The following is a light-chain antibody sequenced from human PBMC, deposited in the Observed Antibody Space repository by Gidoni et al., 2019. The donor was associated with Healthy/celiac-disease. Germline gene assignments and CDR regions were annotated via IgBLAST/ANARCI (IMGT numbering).Light chain of an antibody. CDR2: DAS. CDR3: QQYDNLPLT. Sequence: DIQMTQSPSSLSASVGDRVTITCQPSQDISNYFNWYQQKPGKAPKLLIYDASNLETGVPSRFSGSGSGTDFTFTISSLQPEDIATYYCQQYDNLPLTFGGGTKVEIK. CDR1: QDISNY. V-gene: IGKV1-33*01. J-gene: IGKJ4*01.